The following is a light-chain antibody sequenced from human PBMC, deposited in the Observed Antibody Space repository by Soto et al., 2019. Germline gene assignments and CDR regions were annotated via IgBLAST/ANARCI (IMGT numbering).Light chain of an antibody. J-gene: IGKJ4*01. Sequence: DIQMTQSPSSLSASVGDRVTITCRASQSISSYLNWYQQKPGKAPKLLIYAASSLQSGVPSRFSGSGSGTDFTLTIRSLQPEDFGTYYCQQSYSTQLTFGGGTNGDTK. CDR2: AAS. CDR3: QQSYSTQLT. CDR1: QSISSY. V-gene: IGKV1-39*01.